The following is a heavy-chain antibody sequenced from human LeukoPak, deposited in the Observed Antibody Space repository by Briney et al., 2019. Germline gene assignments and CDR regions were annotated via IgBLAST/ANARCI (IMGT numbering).Heavy chain of an antibody. V-gene: IGHV3-21*01. J-gene: IGHJ4*02. CDR2: ISSSSSYI. CDR3: ASGSGWIFDH. D-gene: IGHD6-19*01. CDR1: GITFSRDS. Sequence: KAGGSLRLSCAASGITFSRDSMNWVRQAPGKGLEWVSSISSSSSYIYYADSVKGRFTISRDNAKNSLYLQMNSLRAEDTAVYYCASGSGWIFDHRGQGTLVTVSS.